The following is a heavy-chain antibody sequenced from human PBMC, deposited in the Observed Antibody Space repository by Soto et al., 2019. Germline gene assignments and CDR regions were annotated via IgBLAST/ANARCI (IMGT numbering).Heavy chain of an antibody. CDR1: GDSVSNNSAT. V-gene: IGHV6-1*01. CDR3: ARGVTMIVVITKLEFDAFDI. J-gene: IGHJ3*02. CDR2: TYYRSKWCN. D-gene: IGHD3-22*01. Sequence: QPLSLTCVISGDSVSNNSATWNWIRQSPSRGLEWLGRTYYRSKWCNDYAVSLKSRITIDPDTSKNQFSLQLNSVTPDDTAVYYCARGVTMIVVITKLEFDAFDIWGQGTMVTVSS.